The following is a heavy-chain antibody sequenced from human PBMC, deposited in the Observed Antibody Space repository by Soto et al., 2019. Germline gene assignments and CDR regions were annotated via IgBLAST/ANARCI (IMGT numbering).Heavy chain of an antibody. V-gene: IGHV3-15*01. CDR1: GFTFSNAW. CDR3: TTAHEGSGRPTRH. J-gene: IGHJ4*02. D-gene: IGHD3-10*01. CDR2: IKSKTDGGTT. Sequence: EVQLVESGGGLVKTGGSLRLSCAASGFTFSNAWMSWVRQAPGKGLEWVGRIKSKTDGGTTDYAAPVKGRFTISRDDSKNTLYLQMNSLKTEDTAVYYCTTAHEGSGRPTRHWGQGTLVTVSS.